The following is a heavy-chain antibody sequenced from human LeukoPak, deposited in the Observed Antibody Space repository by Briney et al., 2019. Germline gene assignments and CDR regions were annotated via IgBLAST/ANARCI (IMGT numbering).Heavy chain of an antibody. Sequence: SVKVSCKASGGTFSSYAISWVRQAPGQGLEWMGRIIPIFGTANYAQKFQGRVTITTDESTSAAYMELSSLRSEDTAVYYCARDSRSGYNYHYFDYWGQGTLVTVSS. CDR1: GGTFSSYA. CDR3: ARDSRSGYNYHYFDY. J-gene: IGHJ4*02. V-gene: IGHV1-69*05. CDR2: IIPIFGTA. D-gene: IGHD5-24*01.